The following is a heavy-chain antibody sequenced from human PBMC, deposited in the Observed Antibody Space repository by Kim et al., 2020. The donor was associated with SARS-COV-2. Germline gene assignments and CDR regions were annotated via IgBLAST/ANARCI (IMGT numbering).Heavy chain of an antibody. Sequence: SVKVSCKASGGTFSTYAINWVRQAPGQGLEWLGGIIPVFGTANYAQGLHDRVTITADESTNTVYMELNSLRSEDSAVYYCGREKSAAILWYGMDVWGQGTTVIVSS. V-gene: IGHV1-69*13. CDR2: IIPVFGTA. CDR1: GGTFSTYA. CDR3: GREKSAAILWYGMDV. D-gene: IGHD2-2*01. J-gene: IGHJ6*02.